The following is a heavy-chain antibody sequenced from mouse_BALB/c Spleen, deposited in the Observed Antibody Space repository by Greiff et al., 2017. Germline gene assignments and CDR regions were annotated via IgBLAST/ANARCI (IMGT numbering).Heavy chain of an antibody. Sequence: VQLKQPGAELVKPGASVKLSCKASGYTFTSYWMHWVKQRPGQGLEWIGEINPGDGDTNYNGKFKGKATLTADKSSSTAYMQLSSLTSEDSAVYFCAGLLRLDYWGQGTTLTVSS. V-gene: IGHV1-53*01. CDR3: AGLLRLDY. D-gene: IGHD1-2*01. J-gene: IGHJ2*01. CDR2: INPGDGDT. CDR1: GYTFTSYW.